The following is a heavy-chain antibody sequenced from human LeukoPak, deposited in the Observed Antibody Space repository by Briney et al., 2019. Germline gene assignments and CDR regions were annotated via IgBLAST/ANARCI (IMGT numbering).Heavy chain of an antibody. CDR1: GGSFSGYY. Sequence: SETLSLTCAVYGGSFSGYYWSWIRQPPGKGLEWIGEINHSGSTNYNPSLKSRVTISVDTSKNQFSLKLSSVTAADTGVYYCARAVYVGYYYYYMDVWGKGTTVTVFS. CDR3: ARAVYVGYYYYYMDV. D-gene: IGHD5/OR15-5a*01. V-gene: IGHV4-34*01. J-gene: IGHJ6*03. CDR2: INHSGST.